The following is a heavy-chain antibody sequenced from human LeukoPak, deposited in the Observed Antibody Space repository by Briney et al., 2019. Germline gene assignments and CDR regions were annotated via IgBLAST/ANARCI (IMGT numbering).Heavy chain of an antibody. Sequence: SETLSLTCAVSGDSISSYYWSWIRQPPGKGLEWIGYIYYSGGTDYNPSLKSRVTISVDTSKNQFSLKLRSVTAADTAVYYCARHVTISGPYDASDIWGQGTMVTVSP. CDR1: GDSISSYY. CDR3: ARHVTISGPYDASDI. J-gene: IGHJ3*02. D-gene: IGHD5-24*01. V-gene: IGHV4-59*08. CDR2: IYYSGGT.